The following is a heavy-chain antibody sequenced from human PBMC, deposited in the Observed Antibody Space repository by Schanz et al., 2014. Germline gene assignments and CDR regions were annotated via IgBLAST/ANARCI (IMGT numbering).Heavy chain of an antibody. V-gene: IGHV3-23*04. Sequence: EVHLVESGGGLVQPGGSLRLSCAASGITFSTYAMAWVRQAPGKGLEWVSSINTGGDSTYYADSVKGRFTISRDNSKNTLYLQMNSLRAEDTAVYYCAKTPREYCNYDNCPNWFDSWGQGTLVTASS. J-gene: IGHJ5*01. D-gene: IGHD2-15*01. CDR1: GITFSTYA. CDR3: AKTPREYCNYDNCPNWFDS. CDR2: INTGGDST.